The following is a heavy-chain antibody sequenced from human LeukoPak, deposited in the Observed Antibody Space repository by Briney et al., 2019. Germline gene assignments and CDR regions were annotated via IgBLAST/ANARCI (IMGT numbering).Heavy chain of an antibody. V-gene: IGHV1-8*01. CDR1: GYPFTKWE. Sequence: ASVKVSCKTSGYPFTKWEINWVRQAAGQGLEWLGWVHPDNGNTYYAQRFRGRVTMTRNTSISTAYMELSSLRSEDTAVYYCARGLSGHYYYYYYYMDVWGKGTTVTVSS. D-gene: IGHD3-10*01. J-gene: IGHJ6*03. CDR2: VHPDNGNT. CDR3: ARGLSGHYYYYYYYMDV.